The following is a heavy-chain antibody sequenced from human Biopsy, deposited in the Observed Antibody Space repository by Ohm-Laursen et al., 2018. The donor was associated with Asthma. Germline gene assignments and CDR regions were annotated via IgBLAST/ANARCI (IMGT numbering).Heavy chain of an antibody. CDR1: GGSISNSNYY. D-gene: IGHD4-17*01. V-gene: IGHV4-39*01. J-gene: IGHJ2*01. Sequence: SETLSLTCTVSGGSISNSNYYWGWIRQSPGKGLEWIGSLHYSGSPYYTFYNPSLESRVTLSVDTSKNQFSVKLRSVTAADTAVYYCARHPNNGDYSYWYFDLWGRGTLVTVSS. CDR2: LHYSGSPYYT. CDR3: ARHPNNGDYSYWYFDL.